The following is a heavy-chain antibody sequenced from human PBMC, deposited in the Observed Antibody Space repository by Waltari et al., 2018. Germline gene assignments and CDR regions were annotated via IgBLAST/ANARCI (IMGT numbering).Heavy chain of an antibody. CDR1: GFSISTNGEA. CDR2: VYWDDDN. Sequence: QITLKESGPTLVKPTQTLTLTCSLSGFSISTNGEAGGWIRQPPGKALESLAIVYWDDDNLYSPSLRDRITITKDTYKNQVVLTMTNMDPVDTATYFCAHFSYRGSRLLDHWGQGAPVTVSS. V-gene: IGHV2-5*02. J-gene: IGHJ4*02. CDR3: AHFSYRGSRLLDH. D-gene: IGHD1-26*01.